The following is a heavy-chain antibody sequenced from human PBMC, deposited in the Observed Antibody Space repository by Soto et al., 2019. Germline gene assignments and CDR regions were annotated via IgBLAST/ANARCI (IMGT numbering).Heavy chain of an antibody. D-gene: IGHD2-2*02. CDR3: AKDLFPARDSLYGLDV. J-gene: IGHJ6*01. CDR1: GFTFNTYA. Sequence: EVQLLESGGGLVQPGGSLRLSCAASGFTFNTYAMSWVRQAPGKGLEWVSSISGRGGSTYYEDSVKGRFTVSRDNSKNTLYLQMISLRVEDTALYYCAKDLFPARDSLYGLDVW. CDR2: ISGRGGST. V-gene: IGHV3-23*01.